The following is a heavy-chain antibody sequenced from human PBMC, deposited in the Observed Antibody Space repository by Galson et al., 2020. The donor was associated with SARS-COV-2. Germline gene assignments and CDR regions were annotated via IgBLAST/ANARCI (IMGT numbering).Heavy chain of an antibody. J-gene: IGHJ6*02. CDR1: GGSVSSSSFY. CDR2: INYSETP. D-gene: IGHD2-8*01. V-gene: IGHV4-39*07. CDR3: ARDDGNAVYYYGMDV. Sequence: SETLSLTCTVSGGSVSSSSFYWGWVRQPPGKGLEWIGNINYSETPYYNPTLKSRVAISIDKSKNQFSLKVTSVTAADTAVYYCARDDGNAVYYYGMDVWGQGTTVTVSS.